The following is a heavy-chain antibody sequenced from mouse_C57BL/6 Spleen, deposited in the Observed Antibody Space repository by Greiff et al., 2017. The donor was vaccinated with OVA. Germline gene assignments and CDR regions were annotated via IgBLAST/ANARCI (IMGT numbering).Heavy chain of an antibody. V-gene: IGHV2-3*01. D-gene: IGHD3-2*02. J-gene: IGHJ4*01. Sequence: QVQLKQAGRGLVAPSQTLSITCTVSGFSLTSYGVSWVRQPPGKGLEWLGVIWGDGSTNYHSALISRLSISKDNSKSQVFLKLNSLQTDDTDTDYCAKSGRYYAMDYWGQGTSVTVSS. CDR2: IWGDGST. CDR3: AKSGRYYAMDY. CDR1: GFSLTSYG.